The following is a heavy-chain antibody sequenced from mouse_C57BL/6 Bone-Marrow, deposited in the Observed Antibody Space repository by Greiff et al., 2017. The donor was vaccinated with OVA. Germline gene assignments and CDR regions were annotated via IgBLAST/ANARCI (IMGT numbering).Heavy chain of an antibody. J-gene: IGHJ4*01. CDR2: SRNKANDYTT. D-gene: IGHD2-4*01. CDR1: GFTFSDFY. V-gene: IGHV7-1*01. Sequence: EVQLVESGGGLVQSGRSLRLSCATSGFTFSDFYMEWVRQAPGKGLEWIAASRNKANDYTTEYSASVKGRFIVSRDTSQSILYLQMNALRAEDTAIYYCARDPYDYDGVAGAMDYWGQGTSVTVSS. CDR3: ARDPYDYDGVAGAMDY.